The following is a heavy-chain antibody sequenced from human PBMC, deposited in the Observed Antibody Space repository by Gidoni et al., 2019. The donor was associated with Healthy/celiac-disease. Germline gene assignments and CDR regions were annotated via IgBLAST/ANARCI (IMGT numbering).Heavy chain of an antibody. CDR2: ISSSSSTI. J-gene: IGHJ4*02. CDR3: ARRPEAARPVDY. CDR1: GFPFGGYS. V-gene: IGHV3-48*01. Sequence: EVQLVESGGGLVQPGGSLRLAGAASGFPFGGYSRNWVRQAPGKGLEWVSYISSSSSTIYYADSVKGRFTISRDNAKNSLYLQMNSLRAEDTAVYYCARRPEAARPVDYWGQGTLVTVSS. D-gene: IGHD6-6*01.